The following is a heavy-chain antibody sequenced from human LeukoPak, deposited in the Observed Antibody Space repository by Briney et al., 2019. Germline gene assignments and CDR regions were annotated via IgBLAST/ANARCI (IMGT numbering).Heavy chain of an antibody. D-gene: IGHD3-10*01. V-gene: IGHV6-1*01. Sequence: SQTLSLTCAISGDSVSSNSASWNWIRQSPSRGLEWLGRTYYRSKWRNDYAVSVKSRITISPDTSKNQFSLQLSSVTAADTAVYYCASYGRAGPAFDIWGQGTMVTVSS. J-gene: IGHJ3*02. CDR2: TYYRSKWRN. CDR3: ASYGRAGPAFDI. CDR1: GDSVSSNSAS.